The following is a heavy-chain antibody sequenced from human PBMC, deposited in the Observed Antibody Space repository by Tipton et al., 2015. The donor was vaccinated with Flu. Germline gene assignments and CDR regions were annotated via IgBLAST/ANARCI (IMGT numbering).Heavy chain of an antibody. CDR3: ARDRYYDFWSGYSPDAFDI. CDR2: INPNSGGT. V-gene: IGHV1-2*02. J-gene: IGHJ3*02. D-gene: IGHD3-3*01. Sequence: QSGPEVKKPGASVKVSCKASGYTFTGYYMHWVRQAPGQGLEWMGWINPNSGGTNYAQKFQGRVTMTRDTSISTAYMELSRLRSDDTAVYYCARDRYYDFWSGYSPDAFDIWGQGTMVPVSS. CDR1: GYTFTGYY.